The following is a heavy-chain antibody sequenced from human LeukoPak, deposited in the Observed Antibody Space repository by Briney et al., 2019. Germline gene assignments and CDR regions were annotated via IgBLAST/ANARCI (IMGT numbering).Heavy chain of an antibody. J-gene: IGHJ3*02. D-gene: IGHD2-2*01. CDR2: ISWNSGSI. Sequence: GRSLRLSCAASGFTFDDYAMHWVRQAPGKGLEWVSGISWNSGSIGYADSVEGRFTISRDNAKNSLYLQMNSLRAEDTALYYCAKQSLPDIVVVPAAIAFDIWGQGTMVTVSS. CDR1: GFTFDDYA. V-gene: IGHV3-9*01. CDR3: AKQSLPDIVVVPAAIAFDI.